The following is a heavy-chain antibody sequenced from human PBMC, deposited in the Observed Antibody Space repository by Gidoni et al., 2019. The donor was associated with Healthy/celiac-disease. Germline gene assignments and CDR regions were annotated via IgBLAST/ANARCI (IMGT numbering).Heavy chain of an antibody. D-gene: IGHD1-26*01. V-gene: IGHV3-48*01. CDR1: GFTFSSYS. CDR2: ISSSSSTI. Sequence: EVQLVESGGGLVQPGGSLRLSCAASGFTFSSYSMNWVRQAPGKGLEWVSYISSSSSTIYYADSVKGRFTISRDNAKNSLYLQMNSLRAEDTAVYYCARDSLGSYRVGLFDYWGQGTLVTVSS. J-gene: IGHJ4*02. CDR3: ARDSLGSYRVGLFDY.